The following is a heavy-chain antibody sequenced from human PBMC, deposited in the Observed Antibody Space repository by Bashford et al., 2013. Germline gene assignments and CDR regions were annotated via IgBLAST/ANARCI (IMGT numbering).Heavy chain of an antibody. CDR2: IRGDGGQT. CDR3: AKDVGSLSSLFEY. D-gene: IGHD1-26*01. J-gene: IGHJ4*02. V-gene: IGHV3-23*01. Sequence: GGSVRLSCAASGLRFSNCGMSWVRQAPGKGLEWVSTIRGDGGQTHYAASFEGRFTISRDNSRNTLYLQMNSLRADDTAIYYCAKDVGSLSSLFEYWGQGTLVTVSS. CDR1: GLRFSNCG.